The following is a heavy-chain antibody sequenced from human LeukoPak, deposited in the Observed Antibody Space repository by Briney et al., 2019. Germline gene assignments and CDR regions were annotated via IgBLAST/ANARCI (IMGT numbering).Heavy chain of an antibody. V-gene: IGHV4-61*05. CDR2: MFYSGST. D-gene: IGHD6-19*01. J-gene: IGHJ4*02. Sequence: SETLSLTCSVSGGSISSSDYYGAWIRQPPGKGLEWIGHMFYSGSTSYNPSLESRVTILVDTSKNQFSLKLRSVTAADTAVYYCTLASAGRFAYWGQGTLVTVSS. CDR1: GGSISSSDYY. CDR3: TLASAGRFAY.